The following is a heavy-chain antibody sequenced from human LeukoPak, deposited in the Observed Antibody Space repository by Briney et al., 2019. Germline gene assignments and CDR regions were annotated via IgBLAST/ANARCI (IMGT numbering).Heavy chain of an antibody. CDR2: IYTSGST. V-gene: IGHV4-61*02. Sequence: SETLSLTCTVSGGSISSGSYYWSWIRQPAGKGLEWIGRIYTSGSTNYNPSLKSRVTISVDTSKNQFSLKLSSVTAADTAVYYCARDPGYSGYDWDWYFDLWGRGTLVTVSS. D-gene: IGHD5-12*01. J-gene: IGHJ2*01. CDR3: ARDPGYSGYDWDWYFDL. CDR1: GGSISSGSYY.